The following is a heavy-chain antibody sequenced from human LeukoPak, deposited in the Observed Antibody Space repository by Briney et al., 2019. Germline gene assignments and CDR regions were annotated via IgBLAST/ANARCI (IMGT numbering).Heavy chain of an antibody. CDR3: ARVRGAARMGNSHKNWFDP. CDR2: ISSSSSYI. Sequence: GGSLRLSCAASGFTFSSYSMNWVRQAPGKGLEWVSSISSSSSYIYYADSVKGRFTISRDSAKNSLYLQMNSLRAEDTAVYYCARVRGAARMGNSHKNWFDPWGQGTLVTVSS. CDR1: GFTFSSYS. J-gene: IGHJ5*02. V-gene: IGHV3-21*01. D-gene: IGHD1-7*01.